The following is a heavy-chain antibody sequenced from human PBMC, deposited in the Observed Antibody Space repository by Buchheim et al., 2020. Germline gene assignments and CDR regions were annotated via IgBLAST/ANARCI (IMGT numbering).Heavy chain of an antibody. CDR1: GFTFSSYW. J-gene: IGHJ4*02. Sequence: EVQLVESGGGLVQPGGSLRLSCAASGFTFSSYWMSWVRQAPGKGLDWGANIKQDGSEKYYVDSVKGRSTISRDKAKKSRYLQMNSLRAEDTAVYYCARVRVYSRGWYFDYWGQGTL. V-gene: IGHV3-7*01. CDR3: ARVRVYSRGWYFDY. CDR2: IKQDGSEK. D-gene: IGHD6-19*01.